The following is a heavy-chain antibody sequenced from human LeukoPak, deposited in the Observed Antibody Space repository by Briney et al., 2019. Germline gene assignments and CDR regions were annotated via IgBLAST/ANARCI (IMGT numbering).Heavy chain of an antibody. Sequence: GGSLRLSCAASGFTFSSYWMHWVRQAPGKGLVWVSRINTDGSSTSYADSVKGRFTISRDNAKNTLYLQMNSLRAEDTAVYYCAGLRSGYYLTEYFQHWGQGALVTVSS. D-gene: IGHD3-3*01. V-gene: IGHV3-74*01. J-gene: IGHJ1*01. CDR1: GFTFSSYW. CDR2: INTDGSST. CDR3: AGLRSGYYLTEYFQH.